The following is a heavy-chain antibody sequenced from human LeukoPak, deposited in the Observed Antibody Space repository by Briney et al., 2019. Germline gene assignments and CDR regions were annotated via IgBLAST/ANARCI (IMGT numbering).Heavy chain of an antibody. CDR2: FDPEDGET. CDR3: ATLVVGYDGSGYPNDAFDI. Sequence: ASVKVSCKVSGYTLTELSMHWVRQAPGKGLEWMGGFDPEDGETIYAQKFQGRVTMTEDTSTDTAYMELSSLRSEDTAVYYCATLVVGYDGSGYPNDAFDIWGQGTMVTVSS. V-gene: IGHV1-24*01. D-gene: IGHD3-22*01. CDR1: GYTLTELS. J-gene: IGHJ3*02.